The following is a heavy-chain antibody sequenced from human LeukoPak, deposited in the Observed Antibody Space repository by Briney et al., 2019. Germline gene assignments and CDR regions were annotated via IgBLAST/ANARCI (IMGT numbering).Heavy chain of an antibody. J-gene: IGHJ4*02. D-gene: IGHD3-16*01. V-gene: IGHV4-59*11. CDR3: ARAPGGYAFGALYYFDC. CDR2: ISYSGST. Sequence: PSETLSLTCTVSGGSISSHHWSWIRLPPGMGLEWIGCISYSGSTNYNPSLKSRVAISLDTPKNQFSLTLSSVTAADTAVYYCARAPGGYAFGALYYFDCWGQGTLVTVSS. CDR1: GGSISSHH.